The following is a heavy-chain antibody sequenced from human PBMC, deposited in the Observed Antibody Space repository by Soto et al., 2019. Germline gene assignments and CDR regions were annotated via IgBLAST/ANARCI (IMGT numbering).Heavy chain of an antibody. CDR2: IWYDGSNK. Sequence: QVQLVESGGGVVQPGRSLRLSCAASGFTFSSYGMHWVSQAPGKGLEWVAVIWYDGSNKYYADSVKGRFTISRDNSKNTLDLQMNSRRAEDTAVYYCARVDYDISGYYEGADYFDYWGQGTLVTVSS. V-gene: IGHV3-33*01. CDR3: ARVDYDISGYYEGADYFDY. CDR1: GFTFSSYG. J-gene: IGHJ4*02. D-gene: IGHD3-22*01.